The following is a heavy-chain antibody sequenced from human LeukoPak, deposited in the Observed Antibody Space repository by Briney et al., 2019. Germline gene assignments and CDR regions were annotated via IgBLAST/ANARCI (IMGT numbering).Heavy chain of an antibody. CDR1: GGTFSSYA. CDR3: AREGNWGSGAAEALFDY. V-gene: IGHV1-69*13. J-gene: IGHJ4*02. Sequence: ASVKVSCKASGGTFSSYAISWVRQAPGQGLEWMGGIIPIFGTANYARKFQGRVTITADESTSTAYMELSSLRSEDTAVYYCAREGNWGSGAAEALFDYWGQGTLVTVSS. CDR2: IIPIFGTA. D-gene: IGHD7-27*01.